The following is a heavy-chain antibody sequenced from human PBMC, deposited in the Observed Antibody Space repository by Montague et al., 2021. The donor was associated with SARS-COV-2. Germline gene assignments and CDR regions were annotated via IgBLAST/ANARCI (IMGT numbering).Heavy chain of an antibody. J-gene: IGHJ4*02. Sequence: SLRLSRAASGITFNRHGMHWVRQAPGKGLEWVAVIWYDGSKRFYSDSVRGRFTISRDNSKNTVYLQMNSLSVEDTAVYYCASAYHDYGLDNWGQGTLVTVSS. CDR2: IWYDGSKR. V-gene: IGHV3-33*01. CDR3: ASAYHDYGLDN. D-gene: IGHD3-16*01. CDR1: GITFNRHG.